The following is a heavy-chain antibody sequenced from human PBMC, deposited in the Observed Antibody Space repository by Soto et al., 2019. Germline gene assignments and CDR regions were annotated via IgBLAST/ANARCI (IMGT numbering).Heavy chain of an antibody. CDR2: IYTSGST. J-gene: IGHJ3*02. CDR3: ARSLSPLSAFDI. CDR1: GGSISSGGYY. Sequence: PSETLSLTCTVSGGSISSGGYYWSWIRQPAGKGLEWIGRIYTSGSTNYNPSLKSRVTMSVDTSKNQFSLKLSSVTAADTAVYYCARSLSPLSAFDIWGQGTMVTVSS. V-gene: IGHV4-61*02.